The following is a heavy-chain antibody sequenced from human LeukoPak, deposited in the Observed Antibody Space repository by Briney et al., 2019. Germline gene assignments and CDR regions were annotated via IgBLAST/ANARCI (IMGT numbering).Heavy chain of an antibody. Sequence: GGSLRLSCVASGFTFNMYWMSWVRQAPGKGLEWVANIKQDGSEENYVDSVRGRFTISRDNAKNSLYLQVNSLRAEDSALYYCVRDRDSGYDSLYYYYYMDVWGRGTTVTVSS. CDR3: VRDRDSGYDSLYYYYYMDV. D-gene: IGHD5-12*01. J-gene: IGHJ6*03. CDR1: GFTFNMYW. V-gene: IGHV3-7*01. CDR2: IKQDGSEE.